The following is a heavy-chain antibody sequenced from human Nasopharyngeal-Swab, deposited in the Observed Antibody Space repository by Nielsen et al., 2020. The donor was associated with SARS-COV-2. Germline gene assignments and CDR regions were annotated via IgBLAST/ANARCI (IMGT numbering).Heavy chain of an antibody. CDR1: GYIFSNYA. D-gene: IGHD2-15*01. V-gene: IGHV3-23*01. J-gene: IGHJ4*02. Sequence: GGSLRLSCAASGYIFSNYAISWVRQAPGGGLEWVSTVDYKEGVRPHYADSGKGRFTVSRDNSKNTAYLQMDSLRAEDTALYYCATWIVGHFDHWGQGAQVIVSS. CDR2: VDYKEGVRP. CDR3: ATWIVGHFDH.